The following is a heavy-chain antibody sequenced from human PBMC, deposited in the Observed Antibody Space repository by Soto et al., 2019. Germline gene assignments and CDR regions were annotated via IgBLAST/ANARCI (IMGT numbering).Heavy chain of an antibody. D-gene: IGHD6-19*01. CDR2: ISAYNGNT. Sequence: GASVKVSCKASGYTFTSYGISWVRQAPGQGLEWMGWISAYNGNTNYAQKLQGRVTMTTDTSTSTAYMELRSLRSDDTAVYYCARVGPEQWLVIYYFDDWGQGTLVTVSS. J-gene: IGHJ4*02. V-gene: IGHV1-18*01. CDR3: ARVGPEQWLVIYYFDD. CDR1: GYTFTSYG.